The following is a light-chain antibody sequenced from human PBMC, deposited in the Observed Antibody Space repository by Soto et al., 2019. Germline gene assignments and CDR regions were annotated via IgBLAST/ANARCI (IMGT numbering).Light chain of an antibody. CDR1: QSVRSGS. Sequence: ENVLTQSPDTLSLSPGERATLSCRASQSVRSGSIAWYQQKPGQAPRLLIYDASTRATGIPDRFSGSGSGTDFTLTISRLEPEDFAVYHCQQYGSSPWTFGQGTKVEIK. V-gene: IGKV3-20*01. CDR3: QQYGSSPWT. J-gene: IGKJ1*01. CDR2: DAS.